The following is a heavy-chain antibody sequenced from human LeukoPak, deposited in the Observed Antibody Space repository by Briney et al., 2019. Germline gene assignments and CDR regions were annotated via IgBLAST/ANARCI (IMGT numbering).Heavy chain of an antibody. Sequence: GGSLRLSCAASGFMFSSYWMTWVRQAPGKGLEWVANTNQDGSIRYYVGSVQGRFTISRDNAKNSLYLQMYSLRAEDTAVYYCARTNAWHSGDYWGQGTLVTVSS. CDR1: GFMFSSYW. D-gene: IGHD2-2*01. CDR2: TNQDGSIR. V-gene: IGHV3-7*01. J-gene: IGHJ4*02. CDR3: ARTNAWHSGDY.